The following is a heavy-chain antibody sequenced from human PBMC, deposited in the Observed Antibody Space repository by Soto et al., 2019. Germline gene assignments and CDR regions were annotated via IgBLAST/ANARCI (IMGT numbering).Heavy chain of an antibody. CDR3: AKAGSGYYDRLDY. V-gene: IGHV3-23*01. Sequence: EVQLLESGGGLVQPGGSLRLSCAASGFTFSSYAMSWVRQAPGKGLEWVSLITSSGGSTYYADSVKGRFTISRDNSKNTLSLQMNSLRAEDTAVYYCAKAGSGYYDRLDYWGQGTLVTVSS. J-gene: IGHJ4*02. D-gene: IGHD3-22*01. CDR2: ITSSGGST. CDR1: GFTFSSYA.